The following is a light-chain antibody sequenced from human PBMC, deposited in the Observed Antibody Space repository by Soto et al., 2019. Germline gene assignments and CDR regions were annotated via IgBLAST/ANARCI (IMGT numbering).Light chain of an antibody. CDR3: QSYDSSLSGWV. CDR2: GNS. CDR1: SYNIGAGYN. V-gene: IGLV1-40*01. Sequence: QSVLTQPPSVSGAPGQRVTISCTGSSYNIGAGYNVHWYQQLPGTAPKLLIYGNSNRPSGVPDRFSGSNSGTSASLAITGLHAEDEADYYCQSYDSSLSGWVFGGGTKLTVL. J-gene: IGLJ3*02.